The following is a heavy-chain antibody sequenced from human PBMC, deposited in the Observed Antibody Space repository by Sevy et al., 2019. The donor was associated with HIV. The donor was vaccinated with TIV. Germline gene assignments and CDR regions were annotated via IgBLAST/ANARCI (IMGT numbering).Heavy chain of an antibody. CDR1: GFTFSSYA. J-gene: IGHJ4*02. D-gene: IGHD3-10*01. CDR2: ISGSGGST. V-gene: IGHV3-23*01. Sequence: GSLRLSCAASGFTFSSYAMSWVRQAPGKGLEWVSAISGSGGSTYYADSVKGRFTISRDNSKNTLYLKMNSLRAEDTAVYYCAKAPKSTYYYGSGSAGDYWGQGTLVTVSS. CDR3: AKAPKSTYYYGSGSAGDY.